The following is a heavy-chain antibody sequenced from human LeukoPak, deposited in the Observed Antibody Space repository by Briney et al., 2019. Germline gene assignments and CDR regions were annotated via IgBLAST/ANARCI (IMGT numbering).Heavy chain of an antibody. Sequence: PSETLSLTCAVYGGSFSGYYWSWIRQPPGKELEWIGEINHSGSTNYNPSLKSRVTISVDTSKNQFSLKLSSVTAADTAVYYCARGRGHSYSDWFDPWGQGTLVTVSS. CDR2: INHSGST. CDR3: ARGRGHSYSDWFDP. J-gene: IGHJ5*02. D-gene: IGHD2-15*01. V-gene: IGHV4-34*01. CDR1: GGSFSGYY.